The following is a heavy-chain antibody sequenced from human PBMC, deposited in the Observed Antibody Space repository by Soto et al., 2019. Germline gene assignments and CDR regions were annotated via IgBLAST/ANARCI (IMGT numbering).Heavy chain of an antibody. CDR2: IIPIFGTA. CDR3: ASDHVAAAGTVQDAFDI. CDR1: GGTFSSYA. Sequence: ASVKVSCKASGGTFSSYAISWVRQAPGQGLEWMGGIIPIFGTANYAQKFQGRVTITADESTSTAYMELSSLRAEDTAVYYCASDHVAAAGTVQDAFDIWGQGTMVTVSS. V-gene: IGHV1-69*13. D-gene: IGHD6-13*01. J-gene: IGHJ3*02.